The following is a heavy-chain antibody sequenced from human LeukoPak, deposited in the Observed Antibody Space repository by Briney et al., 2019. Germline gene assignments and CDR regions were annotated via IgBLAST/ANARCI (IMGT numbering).Heavy chain of an antibody. V-gene: IGHV3-23*01. CDR3: AKDDTPARWLRSPQVLDY. CDR1: GFTFSSYA. Sequence: GGSLRLSCAASGFTFSSYAMSWVRQAPGKGLEWVSAISGSGDDTYSADSVKGRFTISRDNSETTLYLQLNSLRAEDTAIYYCAKDDTPARWLRSPQVLDYWGQGTLVTVSS. J-gene: IGHJ4*02. D-gene: IGHD5-12*01. CDR2: ISGSGDDT.